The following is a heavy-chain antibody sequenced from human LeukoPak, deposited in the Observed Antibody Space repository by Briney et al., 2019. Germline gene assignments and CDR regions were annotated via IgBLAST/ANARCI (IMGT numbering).Heavy chain of an antibody. Sequence: GASVKVSCKASGYTFTGYYMHWVRQATGQGLEWMGWMNPNSGNTGYAQKFQGRVTMTRNTSISTAYMELSSLRSEDTAVYYCARTYDFWSGGWFDPWGQGTLVTVSS. V-gene: IGHV1-8*02. J-gene: IGHJ5*02. CDR3: ARTYDFWSGGWFDP. CDR1: GYTFTGYY. CDR2: MNPNSGNT. D-gene: IGHD3-3*01.